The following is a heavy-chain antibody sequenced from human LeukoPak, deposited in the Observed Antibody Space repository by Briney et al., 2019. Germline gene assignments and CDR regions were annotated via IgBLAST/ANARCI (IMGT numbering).Heavy chain of an antibody. V-gene: IGHV3-23*01. CDR1: GFTFSSFA. J-gene: IGHJ5*02. CDR2: ISAYDGSA. Sequence: GGSLRLSCAASGFTFSSFAVSWVRQAPGKGLEWVSAISAYDGSAYYGDPVRGRFTISRDNSKSTLFLQMNSLRAEDTAVYYCARTTYCGGDCYSGWFDPWGQGTLVTVSS. D-gene: IGHD2-21*02. CDR3: ARTTYCGGDCYSGWFDP.